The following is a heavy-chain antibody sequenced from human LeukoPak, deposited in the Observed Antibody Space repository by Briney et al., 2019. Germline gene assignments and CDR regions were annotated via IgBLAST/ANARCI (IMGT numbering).Heavy chain of an antibody. Sequence: GGSLRLSCAASGFTFSSYGMHWVRQAPGKGLEWVAFIRYDGSNKYYADSVKGRFTISRDNSKNTLYLQMNSLRAEDTAVYYCARVLHKRNYDSSGFYVYWGQGTLVTVSS. V-gene: IGHV3-30*02. CDR1: GFTFSSYG. D-gene: IGHD3-22*01. CDR3: ARVLHKRNYDSSGFYVY. J-gene: IGHJ4*02. CDR2: IRYDGSNK.